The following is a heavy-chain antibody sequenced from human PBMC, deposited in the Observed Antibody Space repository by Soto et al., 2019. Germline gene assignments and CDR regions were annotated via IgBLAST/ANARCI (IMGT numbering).Heavy chain of an antibody. CDR3: ASMYGDRDY. J-gene: IGHJ4*02. D-gene: IGHD4-17*01. CDR2: IYYSGST. Sequence: SETLSLTCTVSGGSISSYYWSWIRQPPGKGLEWIGYIYYSGSTNYNPSLKSRVTISVDTSKNQFSLKLSSVTAADTAVYYCASMYGDRDYWGQGTLVTVS. V-gene: IGHV4-59*01. CDR1: GGSISSYY.